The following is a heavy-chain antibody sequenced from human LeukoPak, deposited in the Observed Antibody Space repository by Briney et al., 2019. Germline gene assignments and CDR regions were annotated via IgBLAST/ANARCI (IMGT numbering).Heavy chain of an antibody. CDR2: INSDGSST. D-gene: IGHD3-3*01. Sequence: GGSLRLSCAASGFTFSSYWMHWVRQAPGKGLVWVSRINSDGSSTSYADSVKGRFTISRDNAKNTLYLQMNSLRAEDPAVYHCARDRYPYDFWSGSMDYWGQGTLVTVSS. V-gene: IGHV3-74*01. CDR3: ARDRYPYDFWSGSMDY. J-gene: IGHJ4*02. CDR1: GFTFSSYW.